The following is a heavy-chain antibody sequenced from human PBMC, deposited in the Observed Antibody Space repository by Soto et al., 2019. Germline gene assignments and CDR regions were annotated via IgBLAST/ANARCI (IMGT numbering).Heavy chain of an antibody. CDR1: GASVSSGTYY. CDR2: IYYTGST. J-gene: IGHJ5*02. CDR3: ARGAGFSYASTWFDI. D-gene: IGHD5-18*01. V-gene: IGHV4-61*03. Sequence: SETLSLTCTVVGASVSSGTYYWSWSRQAPGKGLEWVGHIYYTGSTNYNPSLNNRVTISVDTSKNHFSLQLTSVTAADTAVYYCARGAGFSYASTWFDIWGQGTLVTVSS.